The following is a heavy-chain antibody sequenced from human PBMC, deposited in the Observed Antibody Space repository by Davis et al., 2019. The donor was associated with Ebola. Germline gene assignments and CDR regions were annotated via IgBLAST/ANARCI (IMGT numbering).Heavy chain of an antibody. CDR2: ISGSGGST. Sequence: PGGSLRLSCAASGFTFSSYAMSWVRQAPGKGLEWVSAISGSGGSTYYADSVKGRFTISRDNSKNTLYLQMNSLRAEDTAVYDCAKAADITMIVVVIGGFDYWGQGTLVTVSS. D-gene: IGHD3-22*01. CDR3: AKAADITMIVVVIGGFDY. V-gene: IGHV3-23*01. CDR1: GFTFSSYA. J-gene: IGHJ4*02.